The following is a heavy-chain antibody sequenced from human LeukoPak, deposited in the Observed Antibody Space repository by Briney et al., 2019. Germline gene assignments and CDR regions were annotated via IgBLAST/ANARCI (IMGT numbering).Heavy chain of an antibody. CDR3: ARTLLSGAFDI. J-gene: IGHJ3*02. CDR1: GFTVSSNY. V-gene: IGHV3-53*01. D-gene: IGHD2-2*01. CDR2: IYSGGST. Sequence: GGSLRLSCAASGFTVSSNYMSWVSQAPGKGLEWVSVIYSGGSTYYADSVKGRFTISRDNSKNTLYLQMNSLRAEDTAVYYCARTLLSGAFDIWGQGTMVTVSS.